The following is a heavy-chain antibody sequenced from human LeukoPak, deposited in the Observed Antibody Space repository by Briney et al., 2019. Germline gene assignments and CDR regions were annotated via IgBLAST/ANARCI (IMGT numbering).Heavy chain of an antibody. CDR1: GFTFSSYS. CDR2: ISSSSSYI. Sequence: GGSLRLSCAASGFTFSSYSMNWVRQAPGKGLEWVSSISSSSSYIYYADSVKGRFTISRDNAKNSLYLQVNSLRAEDTAVYYCAKGPIVGATYYFDYWGQGTLVTVSS. V-gene: IGHV3-21*04. D-gene: IGHD1-26*01. J-gene: IGHJ4*02. CDR3: AKGPIVGATYYFDY.